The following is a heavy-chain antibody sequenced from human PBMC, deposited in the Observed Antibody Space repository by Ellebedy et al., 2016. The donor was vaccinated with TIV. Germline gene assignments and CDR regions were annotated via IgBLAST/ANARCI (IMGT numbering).Heavy chain of an antibody. V-gene: IGHV3-33*08. CDR1: GFTFSSYG. CDR2: IWYDGSNK. CDR3: ARVRPGYRIAAAGPFDY. D-gene: IGHD6-13*01. Sequence: GGSLRLSCAASGFTFSSYGMHWVRQAPGKGLEWVAVIWYDGSNKYYADSVKGRFTISRDNSKNTLYLQMNSLRAEDTAVYYCARVRPGYRIAAAGPFDYWGQGTLVTVSS. J-gene: IGHJ4*02.